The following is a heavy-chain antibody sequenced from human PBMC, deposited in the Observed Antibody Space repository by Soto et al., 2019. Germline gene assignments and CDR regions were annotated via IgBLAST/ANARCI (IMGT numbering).Heavy chain of an antibody. Sequence: SETLSLTCVVYGGSFSGFYWNWIRQPPGKGLEWIGEINHSGSTNYNPSLKSRVTISLDTSKNQFSLKLASVTAADTAVYYCLTQGFGPLHGLVDVWGQGTTVTVSS. V-gene: IGHV4-34*06. CDR1: GGSFSGFY. D-gene: IGHD3-10*01. CDR2: INHSGST. J-gene: IGHJ6*02. CDR3: LTQGFGPLHGLVDV.